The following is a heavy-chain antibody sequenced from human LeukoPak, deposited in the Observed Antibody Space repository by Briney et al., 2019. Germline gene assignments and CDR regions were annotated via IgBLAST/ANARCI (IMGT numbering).Heavy chain of an antibody. CDR2: INHSGST. D-gene: IGHD4/OR15-4a*01. CDR1: GGSFSGYY. Sequence: PSETLSLTCAVYGGSFSGYYWSWIRQPPGKGLEWIWEINHSGSTNYNPSLKSRVTISVDTSKNQFSLKLSSVTAADTAVYYCARHPLMTIETEYFQHWGQGTLVTVSS. V-gene: IGHV4-34*01. CDR3: ARHPLMTIETEYFQH. J-gene: IGHJ1*01.